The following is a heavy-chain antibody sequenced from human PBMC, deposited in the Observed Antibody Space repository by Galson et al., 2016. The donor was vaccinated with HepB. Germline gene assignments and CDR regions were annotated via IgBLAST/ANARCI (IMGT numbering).Heavy chain of an antibody. J-gene: IGHJ4*02. V-gene: IGHV1-2*02. CDR2: INTEHGGT. CDR3: ASRSANVDSALATDY. Sequence: SVKVSCKASGYSFSDYYIYWVRQAPEQGLEWVGWINTEHGGTKYAQKFQGRVTMTRDTSISTSYMEVSSLTSDDTAVYYCASRSANVDSALATDYRGQGTLVTVSS. D-gene: IGHD5-18*01. CDR1: GYSFSDYY.